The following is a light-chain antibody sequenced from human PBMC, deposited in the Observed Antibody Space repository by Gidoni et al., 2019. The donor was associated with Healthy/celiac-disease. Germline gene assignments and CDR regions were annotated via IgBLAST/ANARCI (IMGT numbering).Light chain of an antibody. Sequence: DIQLTQSPSSLSASVGDRATITCRASQSSSSYLNWYQQKPGKAPKLLIYAASSLQSGVPSRFSGSGSRTDFTLTISSLQPEDFATYYCQQSYSTPRTFGGGTKVEIK. CDR3: QQSYSTPRT. J-gene: IGKJ4*01. V-gene: IGKV1-39*01. CDR1: QSSSSY. CDR2: AAS.